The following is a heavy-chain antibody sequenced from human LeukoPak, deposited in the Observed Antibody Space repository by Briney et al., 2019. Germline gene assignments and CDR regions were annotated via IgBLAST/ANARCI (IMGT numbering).Heavy chain of an antibody. CDR2: INHSGST. V-gene: IGHV4-34*01. D-gene: IGHD3-3*01. CDR1: GGSFSGYY. Sequence: SETLSLTCAVYGGSFSGYYWSWIRQPPGKGLEWIGEINHSGSTNYNPSLKSRVTISVDTSKNQFSLKLSSVTAADTAVYYCARGFYDFWSGYYLTRQYYYYGMDVWGQGTTVTVSS. CDR3: ARGFYDFWSGYYLTRQYYYYGMDV. J-gene: IGHJ6*02.